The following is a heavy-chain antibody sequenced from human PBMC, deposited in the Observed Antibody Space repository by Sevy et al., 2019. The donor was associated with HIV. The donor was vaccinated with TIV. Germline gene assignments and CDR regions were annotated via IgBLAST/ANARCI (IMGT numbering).Heavy chain of an antibody. D-gene: IGHD3-22*01. Sequence: GGSLRLSCTGSGFTFGDYAMSWFRQAPGMGLEWVGFIRSKDYGRATEYAASVKGRFTISRDDSKSIADLQMNSLKTEVTVVYYCTRGYYYDSSGYSDYWGQGTLVTVSS. CDR1: GFTFGDYA. CDR2: IRSKDYGRAT. J-gene: IGHJ4*02. CDR3: TRGYYYDSSGYSDY. V-gene: IGHV3-49*03.